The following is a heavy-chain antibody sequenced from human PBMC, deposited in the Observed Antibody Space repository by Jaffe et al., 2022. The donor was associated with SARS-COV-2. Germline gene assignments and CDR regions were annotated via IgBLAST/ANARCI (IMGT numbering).Heavy chain of an antibody. CDR1: GFTFSSYG. V-gene: IGHV3-30*18. D-gene: IGHD5-12*01. J-gene: IGHJ4*02. CDR2: ISYDGSNK. Sequence: QVQLVESGGGVVQPGRSLRLSCAASGFTFSSYGMHWVRQAPGKGLEWVAVISYDGSNKYYADSVKGRFTISRDNSKNTLYLQMNSLRAEDTAVYYCAKDYSGYDYYLAVAGPVGYWGQGTLVTVSS. CDR3: AKDYSGYDYYLAVAGPVGY.